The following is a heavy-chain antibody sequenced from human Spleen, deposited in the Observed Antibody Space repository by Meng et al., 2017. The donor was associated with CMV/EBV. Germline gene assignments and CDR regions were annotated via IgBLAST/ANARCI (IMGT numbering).Heavy chain of an antibody. D-gene: IGHD6-6*01. CDR3: ARDRSQSSSSENYFYALDV. J-gene: IGHJ6*02. V-gene: IGHV1-2*02. Sequence: ASVKVSCKASGYTFTDHRVHWVRQAPGQGLEWMGWIDPKSGGTHFARKFQGRVTLTRDTSINTVYMELSRLRSDDTAVYYCARDRSQSSSSENYFYALDVWGQGTTVTVSS. CDR1: GYTFTDHR. CDR2: IDPKSGGT.